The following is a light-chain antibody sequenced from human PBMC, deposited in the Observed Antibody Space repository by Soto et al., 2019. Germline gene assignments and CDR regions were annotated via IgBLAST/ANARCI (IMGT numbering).Light chain of an antibody. CDR3: AAWDDSLKGVV. Sequence: QLVLTQPPSASGTPGQRVTISCSGSSSNIGGNTVNWFQQLPGTAPKLLIYTNDQRPSGVPDRFSGSKSGTSASLAISGLRSEDEADYCCAAWDDSLKGVVFGGGTKLTVL. J-gene: IGLJ2*01. CDR2: TND. V-gene: IGLV1-44*01. CDR1: SSNIGGNT.